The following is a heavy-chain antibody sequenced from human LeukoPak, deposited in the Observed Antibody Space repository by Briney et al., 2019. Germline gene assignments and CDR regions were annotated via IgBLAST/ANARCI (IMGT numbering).Heavy chain of an antibody. D-gene: IGHD1-26*01. J-gene: IGHJ3*02. V-gene: IGHV4-4*02. Sequence: SGTLSLTCAVSGASISSNNWWWSWVRQPPGKGLEWIGEIYHSGSTNYNPSLKSRVTMSVDTSKNQFSLKLSSVTAADTAVYYCARLLMGYDAFDIWGQGTMVTVSS. CDR1: GASISSNNW. CDR3: ARLLMGYDAFDI. CDR2: IYHSGST.